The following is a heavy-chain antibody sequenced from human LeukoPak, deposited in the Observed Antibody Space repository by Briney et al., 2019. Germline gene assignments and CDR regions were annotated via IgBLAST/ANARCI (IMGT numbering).Heavy chain of an antibody. CDR3: ARYRRGAFDY. CDR2: IYYSGST. V-gene: IGHV4-61*05. D-gene: IGHD3-10*01. CDR1: GGSISSSSYY. Sequence: SETLSLTCTVSGGSISSSSYYWGWIRQPPGKGLEWIGYIYYSGSTNYNPSLKSRVTISVDTSKNQFSLKLSSVTAADTAVYYCARYRRGAFDYWGQGTLVTVSS. J-gene: IGHJ4*02.